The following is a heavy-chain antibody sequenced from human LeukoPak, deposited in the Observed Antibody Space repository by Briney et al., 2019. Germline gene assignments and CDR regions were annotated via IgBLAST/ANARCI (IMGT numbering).Heavy chain of an antibody. CDR3: ARVGSLGELNY. CDR1: GASITSSNYY. V-gene: IGHV4-39*07. J-gene: IGHJ4*02. CDR2: IYYSGST. D-gene: IGHD3-16*01. Sequence: PSETLSLTCTVSGASITSSNYYWGWIRQPPGKGLEWIGSIYYSGSTYYNPSLKSRVTISVDTSKNQFSLKLSSVIAADTAVYYCARVGSLGELNYWGQGTLVTVSS.